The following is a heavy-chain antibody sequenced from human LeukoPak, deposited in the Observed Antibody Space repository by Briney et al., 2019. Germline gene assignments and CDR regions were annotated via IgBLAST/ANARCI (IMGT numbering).Heavy chain of an antibody. D-gene: IGHD3-22*01. V-gene: IGHV4-4*07. CDR2: IYTSGST. Sequence: SETLSLTCTVSGGSISSYYWSWIRQPAGKGLEWIGRIYTSGSTNYNPSLKSRVTMSVDTSKNQFSLKLSSVTAADTAVYYCARAAGGIAMIVVAPWGYYFDYWGQGTLVTVSS. CDR3: ARAAGGIAMIVVAPWGYYFDY. J-gene: IGHJ4*02. CDR1: GGSISSYY.